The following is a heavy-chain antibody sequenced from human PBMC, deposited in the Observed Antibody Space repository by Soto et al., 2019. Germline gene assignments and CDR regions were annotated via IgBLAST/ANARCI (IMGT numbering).Heavy chain of an antibody. Sequence: PGGSLRLSCAASGFTFSSYGMHWVRQAPGKGLEWVAVIWYDGSNKYYADSVKGRFTISRDNSKNTLYLQMNSLRAEDTAVYYCARDSKQVWSHAGNWFDPWGQGTLVTVSS. CDR1: GFTFSSYG. V-gene: IGHV3-33*01. D-gene: IGHD1-26*01. CDR2: IWYDGSNK. CDR3: ARDSKQVWSHAGNWFDP. J-gene: IGHJ5*02.